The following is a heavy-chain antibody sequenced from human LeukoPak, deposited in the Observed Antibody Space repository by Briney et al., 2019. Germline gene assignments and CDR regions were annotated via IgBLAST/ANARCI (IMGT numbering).Heavy chain of an antibody. CDR1: GFTFSSYG. J-gene: IGHJ1*01. CDR3: ATEGPGNREYFQH. D-gene: IGHD1-14*01. CDR2: ISYDGSNK. Sequence: PGGSLRLSCAASGFTFSSYGMHWVRQAPGKGLEWVAVISYDGSNKYYADSVKGRFTISRDNAKNSLYLQMNSLRAEDTAVYYCATEGPGNREYFQHWGQGTLVTVSS. V-gene: IGHV3-30*03.